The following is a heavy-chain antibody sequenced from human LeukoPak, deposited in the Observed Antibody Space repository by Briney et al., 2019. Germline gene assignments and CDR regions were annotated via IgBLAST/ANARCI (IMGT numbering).Heavy chain of an antibody. CDR2: ISSDSTNI. J-gene: IGHJ4*02. CDR3: ATDSPETAAFDY. Sequence: GGSLRLSCAASGFTFSIYGMNWVRQAPGQGLEWVSSISSDSTNIYYADSVKGRFTISRDNAKNSLYLQMDSLRAEDTAVYYCATDSPETAAFDYWGQGPWSPSPQ. D-gene: IGHD1-1*01. CDR1: GFTFSIYG. V-gene: IGHV3-21*01.